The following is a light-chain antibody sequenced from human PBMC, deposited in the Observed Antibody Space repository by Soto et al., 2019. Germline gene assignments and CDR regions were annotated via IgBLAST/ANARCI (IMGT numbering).Light chain of an antibody. CDR1: QRVSSSS. Sequence: EVGLTQSPGTLSLFPGARATLSCRASQRVSSSSLAWYQQKPGQAPRLLSYGASSRATGIPDRFRGSGSGTDFTLTINRLEPEDSPVDYWQQSGRTAPFAQGTKVDIK. CDR3: QQSGRTAP. V-gene: IGKV3-20*01. CDR2: GAS. J-gene: IGKJ1*01.